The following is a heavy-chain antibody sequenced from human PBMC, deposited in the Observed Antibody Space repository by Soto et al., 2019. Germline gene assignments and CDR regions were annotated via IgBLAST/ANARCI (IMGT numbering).Heavy chain of an antibody. CDR3: AKETRHIVVVVAATRRGYFDY. CDR2: ISGSGGST. CDR1: GFTFSSYA. D-gene: IGHD2-15*01. J-gene: IGHJ4*02. V-gene: IGHV3-23*01. Sequence: EVQLLESGGGLVQPGGSLRLSCAASGFTFSSYAMSWVRQAPGKGLEWVSAISGSGGSTYYADSVKGRFTISRDNSKNTLYLQMNSLRAEDTAVYYCAKETRHIVVVVAATRRGYFDYWGQGTLVTVSS.